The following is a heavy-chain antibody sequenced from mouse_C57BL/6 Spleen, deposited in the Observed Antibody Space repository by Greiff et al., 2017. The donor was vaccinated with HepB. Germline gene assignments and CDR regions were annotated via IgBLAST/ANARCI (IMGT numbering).Heavy chain of an antibody. CDR3: ARLNDGYFDV. Sequence: EVNVVESGGGLVQPGGSLKLSCAASGFTFSDYYMYWVRQTPEKRLEWVAYISNGGGSTYYPDTVKGRFTISRDNAKNTLYLQMSRLKSEDTAMYYCARLNDGYFDVWGTGTTVTVSS. J-gene: IGHJ1*03. D-gene: IGHD2-3*01. CDR1: GFTFSDYY. V-gene: IGHV5-12*01. CDR2: ISNGGGST.